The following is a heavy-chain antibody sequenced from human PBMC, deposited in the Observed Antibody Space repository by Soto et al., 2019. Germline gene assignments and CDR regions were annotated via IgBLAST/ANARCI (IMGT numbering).Heavy chain of an antibody. CDR1: GFTFSSYS. Sequence: GGSLRLSCAASGFTFSSYSMNWVRQAPGKGLEWVSSISSSSSYIYYADSVKGRFTISRDNAKNSLYLQMNSLRAEDTAVYYCARDRLVVVPAAIRENWFDPWGQGTLVTVSS. D-gene: IGHD2-2*02. CDR2: ISSSSSYI. J-gene: IGHJ5*02. CDR3: ARDRLVVVPAAIRENWFDP. V-gene: IGHV3-21*01.